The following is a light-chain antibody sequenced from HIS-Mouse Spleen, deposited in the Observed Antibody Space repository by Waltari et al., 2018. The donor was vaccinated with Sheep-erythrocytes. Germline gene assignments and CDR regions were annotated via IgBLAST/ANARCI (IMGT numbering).Light chain of an antibody. Sequence: SYELTQPPSVSVSPGQTASITCSGDKLGDKYACWYQQTPGQSPVLVIYQDSKRPSGIPERFSGSNSGNTATLTISGTQAMGEADYYCQAWDSSTVVFGGGTKLTVL. CDR1: KLGDKY. CDR2: QDS. CDR3: QAWDSSTVV. V-gene: IGLV3-1*01. J-gene: IGLJ2*01.